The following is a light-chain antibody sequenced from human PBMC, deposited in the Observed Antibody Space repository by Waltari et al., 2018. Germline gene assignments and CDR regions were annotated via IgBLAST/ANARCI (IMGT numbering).Light chain of an antibody. CDR3: QQRNNWR. J-gene: IGKJ5*01. CDR2: DTS. Sequence: IVLTQSPVTLSLSPGERATLSRRASQSIGRFLAWYQQKPGQGPRFLIYDTSNRATGIPARFSGSGSGTDFTLTISSLEPEDFAVYYCQQRNNWRFGQGTRLEIK. CDR1: QSIGRF. V-gene: IGKV3-11*01.